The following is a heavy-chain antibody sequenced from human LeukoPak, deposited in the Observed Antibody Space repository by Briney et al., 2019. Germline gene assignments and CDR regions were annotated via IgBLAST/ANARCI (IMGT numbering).Heavy chain of an antibody. J-gene: IGHJ5*02. V-gene: IGHV4-31*03. CDR3: AREIVVVPAAPRFDP. CDR1: GGSISSGGYY. D-gene: IGHD2-2*01. Sequence: PQTLSLTCTVSGGSISSGGYYWSWIRQHPGKGLEWIGYIYYSGSTYYNPSLKSRVTISVDTSKNQFSLKLSSVTAADTAVYYCAREIVVVPAAPRFDPWGQGTLVTVSS. CDR2: IYYSGST.